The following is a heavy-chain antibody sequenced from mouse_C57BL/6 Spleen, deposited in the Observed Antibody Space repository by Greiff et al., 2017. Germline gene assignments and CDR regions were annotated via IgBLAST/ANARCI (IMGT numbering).Heavy chain of an antibody. D-gene: IGHD1-1*01. Sequence: QVQLQQPGAELVMPGASVKLSCKASGYTFTSYWMHWVKQRPGQGLEWIGEIDPSDSYTNYNQKFKGKSTLTVDKSSSTAYMQLSSLTSEDSAVYYCARGYYYGSSYYFDDWGQGTTLTVSS. V-gene: IGHV1-69*01. CDR3: ARGYYYGSSYYFDD. J-gene: IGHJ2*01. CDR1: GYTFTSYW. CDR2: IDPSDSYT.